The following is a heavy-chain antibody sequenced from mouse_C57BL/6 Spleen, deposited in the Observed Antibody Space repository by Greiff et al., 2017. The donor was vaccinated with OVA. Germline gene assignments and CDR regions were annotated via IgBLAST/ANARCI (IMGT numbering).Heavy chain of an antibody. CDR3: AGEDSMVTRV. CDR2: IYPRSGNT. CDR1: GYTFISYG. J-gene: IGHJ2*01. D-gene: IGHD2-2*01. V-gene: IGHV1-81*01. Sequence: QVQLKQSGAELVRPGASVKLSCKASGYTFISYGISWVKQRTGQGLEWIGSIYPRSGNTYYNEKFKGKATLTADKSSTTAYMELRSLTSEDSAVYFCAGEDSMVTRVWGQGPTLTVA.